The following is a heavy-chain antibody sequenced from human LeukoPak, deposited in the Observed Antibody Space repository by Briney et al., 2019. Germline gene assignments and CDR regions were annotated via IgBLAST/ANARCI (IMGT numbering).Heavy chain of an antibody. CDR1: GFTFSSYA. V-gene: IGHV3-21*01. CDR3: ARVKGYSSGWGEWYFDL. J-gene: IGHJ2*01. D-gene: IGHD6-19*01. CDR2: ISSSSSYI. Sequence: GGSLRLSCAASGFTFSSYAMHWVRQAPGKGLEWVSSISSSSSYIYYADSVKGRFTISRDNAKNSLYLQMNSLRAEDTAVYYCARVKGYSSGWGEWYFDLWGRGTLVTVSS.